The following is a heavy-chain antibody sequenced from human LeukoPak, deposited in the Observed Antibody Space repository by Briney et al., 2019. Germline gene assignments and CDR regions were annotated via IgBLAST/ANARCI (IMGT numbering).Heavy chain of an antibody. CDR1: GFTFTSYS. Sequence: GGSLRLSCAASGFTFTSYSMTWVRQAPGKGLEWVSTISGGGGSTYYADSVKGRFTISRDNSKNTLYLQVNSLRAEDTAVYYCAKGGKWDVTPFDYWGQGTLVTVSS. D-gene: IGHD1-26*01. CDR3: AKGGKWDVTPFDY. J-gene: IGHJ4*02. CDR2: ISGGGGST. V-gene: IGHV3-23*01.